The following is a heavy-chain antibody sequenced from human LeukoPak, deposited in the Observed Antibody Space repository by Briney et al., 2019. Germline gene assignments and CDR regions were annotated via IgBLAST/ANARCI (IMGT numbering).Heavy chain of an antibody. CDR2: LRSDGSNK. V-gene: IGHV3-30*02. CDR3: AREQPIDY. Sequence: GGSLRLSCAASGFTFSDYGMHWVRQAPGKGLEWVAFLRSDGSNKYYADSVKGRFTISRDNSKNTMFLQINSLRPEDTAVYYCAREQPIDYWGQGTLVTVSS. J-gene: IGHJ4*02. CDR1: GFTFSDYG. D-gene: IGHD1/OR15-1a*01.